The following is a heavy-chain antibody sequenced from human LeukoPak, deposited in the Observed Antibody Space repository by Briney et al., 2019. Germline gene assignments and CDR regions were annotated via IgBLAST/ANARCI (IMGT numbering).Heavy chain of an antibody. CDR1: GFTFSSYA. CDR3: AKDFNPFVDYPAPEYFDY. J-gene: IGHJ4*02. D-gene: IGHD4/OR15-4a*01. V-gene: IGHV3-23*01. CDR2: ISGSGGST. Sequence: GGSLRLSCAASGFTFSSYAMSWVRQAPGKGLEWVSAISGSGGSTYYADSVKGRFTISRDNSKNTLYLQMNSLRAEDTAVYYCAKDFNPFVDYPAPEYFDYWGQGTLVTVSS.